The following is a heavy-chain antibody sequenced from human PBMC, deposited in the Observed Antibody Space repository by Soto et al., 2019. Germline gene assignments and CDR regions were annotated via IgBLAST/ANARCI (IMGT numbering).Heavy chain of an antibody. CDR1: GGSISSGDYY. V-gene: IGHV4-30-4*01. D-gene: IGHD3-22*01. Sequence: QVQLQESGPGLVKPSQTLSLTCTVSGGSISSGDYYWSWIRQPPGKGLEWIGYIYYSGSTYYNPSLKSRVTIPGDTSKNQFSLKLSSVTAADTAVYYCARQVTMIVVAQAENAFDIWGQGTMVTVSS. J-gene: IGHJ3*02. CDR3: ARQVTMIVVAQAENAFDI. CDR2: IYYSGST.